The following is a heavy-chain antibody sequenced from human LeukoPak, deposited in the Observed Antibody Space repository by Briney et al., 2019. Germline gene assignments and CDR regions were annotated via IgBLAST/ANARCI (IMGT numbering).Heavy chain of an antibody. V-gene: IGHV1-8*03. J-gene: IGHJ4*02. CDR3: ARGGSTTSGDFDY. CDR2: MNPNSGNT. CDR1: GYTFTSYD. D-gene: IGHD2-2*01. Sequence: GASVKVSCKASGYTFTSYDINWVRQATGQGLGWMGWMNPNSGNTGYAQKFQGRVTITRSTSISTAYMELSGLRSEDTAVYYCARGGSTTSGDFDYWGQGTLVTVSS.